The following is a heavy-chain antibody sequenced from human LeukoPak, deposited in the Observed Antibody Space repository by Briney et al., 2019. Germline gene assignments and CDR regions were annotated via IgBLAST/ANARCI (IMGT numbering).Heavy chain of an antibody. J-gene: IGHJ6*03. CDR2: IIPILGIA. Sequence: SVKVSCKASGGTFSSYAISWVRQAPGQGLEWMGRIIPILGIANYAQKFQGRVTITADEFTSTADMELSSLRSEDTAVYYCARGGAAAAGNYYYYMDVWGKGTTVTVSS. CDR3: ARGGAAAAGNYYYYMDV. CDR1: GGTFSSYA. V-gene: IGHV1-69*04. D-gene: IGHD6-13*01.